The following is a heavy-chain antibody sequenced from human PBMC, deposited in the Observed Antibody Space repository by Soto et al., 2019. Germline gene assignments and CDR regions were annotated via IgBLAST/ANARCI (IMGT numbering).Heavy chain of an antibody. CDR3: ARDRVESGYPEYFQH. V-gene: IGHV3-53*01. J-gene: IGHJ1*01. CDR2: IYRGGST. Sequence: EVQLVESGGGLIQPGVSLRLSCAVSVFTLWSNYMSCLRQAPGKGLEGVSFIYRGGSTYYADSVKGRFTISRDNSKNTLYLQMNSLRAEDTAVYYCARDRVESGYPEYFQHWGQGTLVTVSS. CDR1: VFTLWSNY. D-gene: IGHD3-22*01.